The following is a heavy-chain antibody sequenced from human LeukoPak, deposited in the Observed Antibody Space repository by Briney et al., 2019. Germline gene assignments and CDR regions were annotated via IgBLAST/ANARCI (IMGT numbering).Heavy chain of an antibody. V-gene: IGHV3-48*04. CDR1: GFTFSSDG. D-gene: IGHD5-12*01. CDR3: ASSGYEDY. Sequence: GGSLRLSCAASGFTFSSDGMHWVRQAPGKGLEWVSYISSSGSSISYADSVKGRFTISRDNAKNSLYLQMNSLRAEDTAVYYCASSGYEDYWGQGTLVTVSS. J-gene: IGHJ4*02. CDR2: ISSSGSSI.